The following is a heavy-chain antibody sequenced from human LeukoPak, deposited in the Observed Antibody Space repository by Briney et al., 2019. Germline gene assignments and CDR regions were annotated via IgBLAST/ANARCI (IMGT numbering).Heavy chain of an antibody. CDR1: GFTFSTYT. J-gene: IGHJ4*02. D-gene: IGHD2-2*02. V-gene: IGHV3-30*04. CDR3: AKEKDCSIIRCYNSFDY. Sequence: GGSLRLSCAASGFTFSTYTMHWVRQAPGKGLDWVAVISYDGSSSCYADSVKGRFTISRDNSKNTLYIQMNSLRPEDTAVYYCAKEKDCSIIRCYNSFDYWGQGTLVAVSS. CDR2: ISYDGSSS.